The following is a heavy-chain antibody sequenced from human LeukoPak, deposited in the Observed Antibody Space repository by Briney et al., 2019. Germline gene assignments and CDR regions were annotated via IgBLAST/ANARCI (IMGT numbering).Heavy chain of an antibody. V-gene: IGHV4-31*03. CDR3: ARAESKATDHFDC. CDR2: NHYSGSA. J-gene: IGHJ4*02. Sequence: SETLSLTCTVSGGSVSSGEYYWTWIRQHPGKGLEWIGYNHYSGSAYYNPSLKSRVTISIDTSRNQFSLEVNSVTAADTAVDYCARAESKATDHFDCWGQGTLATVSS. CDR1: GGSVSSGEYY.